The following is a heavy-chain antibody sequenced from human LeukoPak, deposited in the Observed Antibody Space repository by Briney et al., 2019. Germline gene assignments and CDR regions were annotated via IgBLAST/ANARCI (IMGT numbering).Heavy chain of an antibody. V-gene: IGHV3-23*01. J-gene: IGHJ4*02. D-gene: IGHD3-10*01. CDR3: AKVSIGELEYYFDY. Sequence: PGGSLRLSCAASGFTFSSYAMSWVRQAPGKGLEWVSAISGSGGSTYYADSVKGRFTISRDNSKNTLYLQINSLRAEDTAVYYCAKVSIGELEYYFDYWGQGTLVTVSS. CDR2: ISGSGGST. CDR1: GFTFSSYA.